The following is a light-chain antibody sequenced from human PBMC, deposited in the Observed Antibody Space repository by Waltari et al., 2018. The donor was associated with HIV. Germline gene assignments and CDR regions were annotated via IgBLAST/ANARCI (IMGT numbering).Light chain of an antibody. V-gene: IGLV2-23*02. CDR1: SSDVGSYNR. Sequence: QSALTQPASVSGSPGQSITISCTVTSSDVGSYNRVSWYQQYPGKAPNLIIYEVTKRPSGVSNRFSGAKSGNTASLTLSGLQADDEADYYCSSYAGARVFGGGTNLIVL. CDR3: SSYAGARV. J-gene: IGLJ3*02. CDR2: EVT.